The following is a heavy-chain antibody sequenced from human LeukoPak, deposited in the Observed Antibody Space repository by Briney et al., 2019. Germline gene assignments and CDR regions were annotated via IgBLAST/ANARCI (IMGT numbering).Heavy chain of an antibody. CDR1: GGSISSGHSS. Sequence: PSQTLSLTCAVSGGSISSGHSSWNWFRQPPGKGLEWIGYIYHSGSTYYNPSLKSRVAIPVDKSTNQFSLKLRSVTAADTALYYCARGGTAFDIWGQGTMVTVSS. CDR2: IYHSGST. CDR3: ARGGTAFDI. J-gene: IGHJ3*02. V-gene: IGHV4-30-2*01. D-gene: IGHD1-26*01.